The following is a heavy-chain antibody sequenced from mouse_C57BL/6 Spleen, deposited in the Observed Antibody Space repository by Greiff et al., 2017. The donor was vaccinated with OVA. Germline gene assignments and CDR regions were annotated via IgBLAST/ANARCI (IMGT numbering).Heavy chain of an antibody. CDR1: GFTFSSYA. CDR2: ISDGGSYT. CDR3: ARGNWEDAMDY. D-gene: IGHD4-1*01. Sequence: EVQVVESGGGLVKPGGSLKLSCAASGFTFSSYAMSWVRQTPEKRLEWVATISDGGSYTYYPDNVKGRFTISRDNAKNNLYLQMSHLKSEDTAMYYCARGNWEDAMDYWGQGTSVTVSS. J-gene: IGHJ4*01. V-gene: IGHV5-4*01.